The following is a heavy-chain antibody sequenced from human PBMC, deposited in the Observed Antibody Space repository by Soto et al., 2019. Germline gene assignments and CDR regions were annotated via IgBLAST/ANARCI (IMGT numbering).Heavy chain of an antibody. CDR2: IYYSGST. J-gene: IGHJ4*02. D-gene: IGHD6-19*01. V-gene: IGHV4-39*01. CDR3: ARQGRRDACIEIAGIAVAGTFDY. CDR1: GGSISSSSYY. Sequence: QLQLQESGPGLVKPSETLSLTCTVSGGSISSSSYYWGWIRQPPGKGLEWSGSIYYSGSTYSNPSLKSRVTISVDTSKNQCALKMSSVTAADTAVYYCARQGRRDACIEIAGIAVAGTFDYWGQGTLVTVSS.